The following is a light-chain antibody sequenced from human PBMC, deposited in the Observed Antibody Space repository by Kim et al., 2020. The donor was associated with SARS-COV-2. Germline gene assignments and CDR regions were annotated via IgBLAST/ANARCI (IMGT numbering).Light chain of an antibody. CDR1: QSISSY. J-gene: IGKJ5*01. CDR2: AAS. V-gene: IGKV1-39*01. CDR3: QPSYSTPIT. Sequence: DIQMTQSPSSLSASVGDRVTITCRASQSISSYLNWYQQKPGKAPKLLIYAASSLQSGVPSRFSGSGSGTDFTLTISSLQPEDFATYYCQPSYSTPITFGQRTRLEIK.